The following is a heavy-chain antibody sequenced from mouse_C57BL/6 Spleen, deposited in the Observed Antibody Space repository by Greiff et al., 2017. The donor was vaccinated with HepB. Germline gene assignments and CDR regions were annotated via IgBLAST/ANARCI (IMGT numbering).Heavy chain of an antibody. CDR1: GFTFSSYG. CDR2: ISSGGSYT. J-gene: IGHJ4*01. CDR3: ARGTVASAMDY. Sequence: EVMLVESGGDLVKPGGSLKLSCAASGFTFSSYGMSWVRQTPDKRLEWVATISSGGSYTYYPDSVKGRFTISRDNDKNTLYLQMSSLKSEDTAMYYCARGTVASAMDYWGQGTSVTVSS. V-gene: IGHV5-6*01. D-gene: IGHD1-1*01.